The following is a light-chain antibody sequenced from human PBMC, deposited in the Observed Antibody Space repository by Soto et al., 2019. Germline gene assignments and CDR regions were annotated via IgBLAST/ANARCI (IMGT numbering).Light chain of an antibody. J-gene: IGLJ2*01. V-gene: IGLV2-14*01. CDR1: SRDIGGYNY. Sequence: QSALTQPASVSGSPGQSITISCTGTSRDIGGYNYVSWYQHHPGKAPKLVIYEVSNRPSGVSNRFSGSKSANTASPTISGLQAEDETDYYCSSYTTSSTLLFGGGTQLTVL. CDR3: SSYTTSSTLL. CDR2: EVS.